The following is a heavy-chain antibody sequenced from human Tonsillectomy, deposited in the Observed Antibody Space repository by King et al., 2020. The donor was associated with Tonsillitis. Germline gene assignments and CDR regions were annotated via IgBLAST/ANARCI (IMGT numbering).Heavy chain of an antibody. D-gene: IGHD3-16*01. CDR2: ISGSGGST. J-gene: IGHJ6*02. CDR1: GFTFSSYA. CDR3: AKDIRWLLGGCGMDV. Sequence: VQLVESGGGLVQPGGSLRLSCAASGFTFSSYAMSWVRQAPGKGLEWVSVISGSGGSTDYADSVKGRFTISRDNSKNTLYLQMNSLRAEDTAVYYCAKDIRWLLGGCGMDVGGQGTRVTVSS. V-gene: IGHV3-23*04.